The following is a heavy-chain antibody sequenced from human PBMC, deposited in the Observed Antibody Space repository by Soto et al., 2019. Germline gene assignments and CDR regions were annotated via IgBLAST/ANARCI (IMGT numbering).Heavy chain of an antibody. CDR1: GFIFSNNG. D-gene: IGHD3-10*02. J-gene: IGHJ4*02. CDR3: TIVRVADSALDH. V-gene: IGHV3-30*02. Sequence: VGSLRLSCVGSGFIFSNNGMHWVRQTPGKGLEWVAFMSYDGSDTSYADSVKGRFTISRDNSKNTLFLHMSNLRAEDTAMYYCTIVRVADSALDHWGQGTLVTVSS. CDR2: MSYDGSDT.